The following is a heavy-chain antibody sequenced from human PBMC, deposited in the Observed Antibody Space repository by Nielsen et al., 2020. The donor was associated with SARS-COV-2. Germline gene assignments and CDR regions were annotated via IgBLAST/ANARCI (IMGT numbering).Heavy chain of an antibody. CDR1: GGSISSGGYY. CDR3: ARGRYSGYDSPFDY. V-gene: IGHV4-31*03. J-gene: IGHJ4*02. D-gene: IGHD5-12*01. CDR2: IYYSGST. Sequence: SETLSLTCTVSGGSISSGGYYWSWIRQHPGKGLEWIGYIYYSGSTYYNPSLKSRVTISVDTSKNQFSLKLSSVTAADTAVYYCARGRYSGYDSPFDYWGQGTLVTVSS.